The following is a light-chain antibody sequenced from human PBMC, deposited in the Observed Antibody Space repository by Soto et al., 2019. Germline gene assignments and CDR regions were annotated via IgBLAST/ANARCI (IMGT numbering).Light chain of an antibody. Sequence: QSALTQPGSVSGSPGQSITISCTGTSSDVGGYNYVSWYQQHPGKAPKLMIYEISNRPSGVSNRFSGSKSGNTASLTISGLHAEDEADYYCSSYTSSSTLVFGGGTKLTVL. CDR1: SSDVGGYNY. CDR3: SSYTSSSTLV. J-gene: IGLJ3*02. V-gene: IGLV2-14*01. CDR2: EIS.